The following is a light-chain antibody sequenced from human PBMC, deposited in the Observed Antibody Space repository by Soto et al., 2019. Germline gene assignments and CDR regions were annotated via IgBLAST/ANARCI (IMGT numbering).Light chain of an antibody. Sequence: QSALTQPPSASGSPGQSVTISCTGTSSDVGGHNFVSWYQQHPGKATKFLIYEVTKRPSGVPDRFSGSKSGITASLTVSVLQADDEAYYYCSAYAGNNNPVIFGGGTQLTVL. CDR1: SSDVGGHNF. V-gene: IGLV2-8*01. J-gene: IGLJ2*01. CDR3: SAYAGNNNPVI. CDR2: EVT.